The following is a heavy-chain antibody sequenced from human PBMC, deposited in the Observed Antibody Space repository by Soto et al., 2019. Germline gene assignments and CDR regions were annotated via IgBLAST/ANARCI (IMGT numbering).Heavy chain of an antibody. V-gene: IGHV3-21*01. Sequence: GGSLRLSCAASGFTFSSYSMNGFRQAPGKGLEWVSSISSSSSYIYYADSVKGRFTISRDNAKNSLYLQMNSLRAEDTAVYYCARDRSYGSGTFTLPLFDYWGQGTLVTVSS. CDR3: ARDRSYGSGTFTLPLFDY. CDR1: GFTFSSYS. D-gene: IGHD3-10*01. J-gene: IGHJ4*02. CDR2: ISSSSSYI.